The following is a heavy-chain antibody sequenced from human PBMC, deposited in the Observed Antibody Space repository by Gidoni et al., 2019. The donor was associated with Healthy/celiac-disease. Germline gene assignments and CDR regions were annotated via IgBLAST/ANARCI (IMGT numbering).Heavy chain of an antibody. Sequence: QVQLVQSGAEVTKPGSSVQVSCKASGGTFSSYAISWVRQAPGQGLEWMGGIIPIFGTANDAQKCQGRVTITADESTSTAYMELSSLRSEDTAVYYCARAMRSSGWDNGVSRGEFDYWGQGTLVTVSS. V-gene: IGHV1-69*01. CDR3: ARAMRSSGWDNGVSRGEFDY. CDR2: IIPIFGTA. J-gene: IGHJ4*02. CDR1: GGTFSSYA. D-gene: IGHD6-19*01.